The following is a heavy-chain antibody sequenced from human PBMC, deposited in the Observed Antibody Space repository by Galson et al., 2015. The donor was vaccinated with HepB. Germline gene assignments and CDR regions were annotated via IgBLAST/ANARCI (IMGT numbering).Heavy chain of an antibody. J-gene: IGHJ3*02. CDR1: GFTFSSYG. V-gene: IGHV3-33*01. CDR3: ARTWNDYGDMWAAFDI. Sequence: SLRLSCAASGFTFSSYGMHWVRQAPGKGLEWVAVIWYDGSNKYYADSVKGRFTISRDNSKNTLYLQMNSLRAEETAVDYCARTWNDYGDMWAAFDIWGQGTMVTVSS. D-gene: IGHD4-17*01. CDR2: IWYDGSNK.